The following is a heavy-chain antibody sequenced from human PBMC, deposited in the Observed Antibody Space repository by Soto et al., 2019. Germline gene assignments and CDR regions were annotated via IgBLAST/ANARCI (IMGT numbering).Heavy chain of an antibody. CDR1: GFTFSNAW. J-gene: IGHJ4*02. D-gene: IGHD6-13*01. CDR3: SPSIAAPGKFDY. V-gene: IGHV3-15*01. Sequence: RESLILSRAASGFTFSNAWMSWVRQAPGKGLEWVGRIKSKTDGGTTDYAAPVKGRFTISRDGSKNTLYLQMNSLKTEDTAVYYWSPSIAAPGKFDYWGQGTMGTVAP. CDR2: IKSKTDGGTT.